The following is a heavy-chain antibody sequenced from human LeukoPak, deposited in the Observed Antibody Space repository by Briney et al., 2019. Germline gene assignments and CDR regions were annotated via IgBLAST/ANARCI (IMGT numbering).Heavy chain of an antibody. CDR2: ISAYNGNT. J-gene: IGHJ4*02. D-gene: IGHD3-22*01. V-gene: IGHV1-18*01. CDR1: GYTFTSYG. Sequence: ASVKVSCEASGYTFTSYGISWVRQAPGQGLEWMGWISAYNGNTNYAQKLQGRVTMTTDTSTSTAYMELRSLRSDGTAVYYCACGIVVAQLDYWGQGTLVTVSS. CDR3: ACGIVVAQLDY.